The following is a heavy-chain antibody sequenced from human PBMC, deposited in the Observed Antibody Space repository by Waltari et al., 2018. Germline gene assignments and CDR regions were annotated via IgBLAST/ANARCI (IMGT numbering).Heavy chain of an antibody. J-gene: IGHJ5*02. Sequence: VQLQQWGAGLLKPSETLSLTCGVYNGSFSGYYWCWIRRTPGKGLEWIGEIGYNGDTNSHPTLTGRGSMSVGMSENQRSFSVRLTSLTAADTAVYFCARRVGGRFDPWGQGAQVTVSS. CDR1: NGSFSGYY. D-gene: IGHD1-26*01. CDR2: IGYNGDT. V-gene: IGHV4-34*01. CDR3: ARRVGGRFDP.